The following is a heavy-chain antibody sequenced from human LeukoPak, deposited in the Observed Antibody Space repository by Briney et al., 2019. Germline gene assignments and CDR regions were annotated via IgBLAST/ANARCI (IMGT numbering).Heavy chain of an antibody. Sequence: KPSETLSLTCTVSGYSISSGYYWGWIRQPPGKGLEWIGSIYRSGSTYYNPSLKSRVTISVDTSKNQFSLKLSSVTAADTAVYYCARDRRVVVPDRYYYYMDVWGKGTTVTVSS. CDR2: IYRSGST. J-gene: IGHJ6*03. D-gene: IGHD2-2*01. CDR3: ARDRRVVVPDRYYYYMDV. V-gene: IGHV4-38-2*02. CDR1: GYSISSGYY.